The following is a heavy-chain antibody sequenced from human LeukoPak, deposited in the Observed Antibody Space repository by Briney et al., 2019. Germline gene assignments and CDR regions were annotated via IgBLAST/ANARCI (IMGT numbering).Heavy chain of an antibody. D-gene: IGHD6-19*01. Sequence: ASVKVSCKASGYTFTSYGISWVRQAPGQGLEWMGWISAYNGNTNFAQKLQGRVTMTTDTSTSTAYMDLRSLRSDDTAVFYCARDGIAVAGTGLEYWGQGTLVTVSS. CDR3: ARDGIAVAGTGLEY. CDR2: ISAYNGNT. J-gene: IGHJ4*02. CDR1: GYTFTSYG. V-gene: IGHV1-18*01.